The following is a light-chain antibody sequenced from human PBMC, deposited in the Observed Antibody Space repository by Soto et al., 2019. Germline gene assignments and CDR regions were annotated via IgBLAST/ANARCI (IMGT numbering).Light chain of an antibody. V-gene: IGLV3-1*01. Sequence: SYELTQPPSVSESPGQTASITCSGDKLDNKYVAWYRQKPGQSPLLIIFQDDRRPSGIPERFSGSNPGNTATLTISGTQVMDEADYFCQAWDTSAVIFGGGTKLTVL. CDR1: KLDNKY. CDR3: QAWDTSAVI. J-gene: IGLJ2*01. CDR2: QDD.